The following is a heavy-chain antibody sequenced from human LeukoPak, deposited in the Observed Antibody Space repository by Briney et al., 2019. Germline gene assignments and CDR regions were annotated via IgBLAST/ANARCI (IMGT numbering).Heavy chain of an antibody. V-gene: IGHV4-4*07. CDR2: IYTSGST. J-gene: IGHJ6*03. D-gene: IGHD3-3*01. CDR3: ARLNPFWSGYTPNYYYMDV. Sequence: PSETLSLTCTVSGGSISSYYWSWIRPPAGKGLEWIGRIYTSGSTNYNPSLKSRVTMSVDTSNNEFSLKLSSVTATDPAVYYCARLNPFWSGYTPNYYYMDVWGKGTTVTVSS. CDR1: GGSISSYY.